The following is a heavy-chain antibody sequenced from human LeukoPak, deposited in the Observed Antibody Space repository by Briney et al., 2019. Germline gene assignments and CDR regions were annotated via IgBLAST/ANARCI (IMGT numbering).Heavy chain of an antibody. V-gene: IGHV4-39*01. Sequence: PSETLSLTCTVSGGSISSSSYYWGWIRQPPGKGLEWIGSIYYSGSTYYNPSLKSRVTISVDTSKNQFSLKLSSVTAADTAVYYCARHGGSGDYDFWSGYYSYYGMDVWGQGTTVTVSS. CDR3: ARHGGSGDYDFWSGYYSYYGMDV. CDR2: IYYSGST. D-gene: IGHD3-3*01. J-gene: IGHJ6*02. CDR1: GGSISSSSYY.